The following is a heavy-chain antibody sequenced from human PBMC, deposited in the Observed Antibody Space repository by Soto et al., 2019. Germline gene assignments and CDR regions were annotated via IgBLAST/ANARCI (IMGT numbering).Heavy chain of an antibody. J-gene: IGHJ4*02. V-gene: IGHV3-23*01. CDR2: ISGSGGST. CDR3: AKDQGYYGSGLPGY. Sequence: EVQLLESGGGLGQPGGSLRLSCAASGFTFSSYAMSWVRQAPGKGLEWVSAISGSGGSTYYADSVKGRFTISRDNSKNTLYLQMNSLRAEDTAVYYCAKDQGYYGSGLPGYWGQGTLVTVSS. CDR1: GFTFSSYA. D-gene: IGHD3-10*01.